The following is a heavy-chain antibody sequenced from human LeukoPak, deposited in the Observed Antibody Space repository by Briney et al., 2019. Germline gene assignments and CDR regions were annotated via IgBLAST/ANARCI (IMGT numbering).Heavy chain of an antibody. V-gene: IGHV3-64*05. D-gene: IGHD6-19*01. J-gene: IGHJ4*02. CDR1: GFSFRNYA. Sequence: GGSLRLSCSASGFSFRNYAMHWVRQAPGKGLEYVSGISSNGGSTYYADSVKGRFTISRDNSKNTLYVQMSSLRAEDTAVYYCVKEVGESSGWFFDYWGQGTLVTVSS. CDR3: VKEVGESSGWFFDY. CDR2: ISSNGGST.